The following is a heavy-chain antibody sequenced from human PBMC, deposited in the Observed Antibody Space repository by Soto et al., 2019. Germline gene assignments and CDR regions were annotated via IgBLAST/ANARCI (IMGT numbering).Heavy chain of an antibody. V-gene: IGHV1-18*04. CDR3: ARAGPGGGDDYYYYGMDV. J-gene: IGHJ6*02. Sequence: ASVKVSCKASGYTFTSYGISWVRQAPGQGLEWMGWISAYNGNTNYAQKLQGRVTMTTDTSTSTAYMELRSLRSDGTAVYYCARAGPGGGDDYYYYGMDVWGQGTTVTVSS. D-gene: IGHD2-21*02. CDR1: GYTFTSYG. CDR2: ISAYNGNT.